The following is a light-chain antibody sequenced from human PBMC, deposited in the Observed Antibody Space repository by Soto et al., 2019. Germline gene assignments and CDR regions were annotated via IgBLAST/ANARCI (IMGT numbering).Light chain of an antibody. CDR3: CSYAGSSTFVV. V-gene: IGLV2-23*03. CDR1: SSDVGSYNL. Sequence: QSALTQPPSVSGSTGESITISCTGTSSDVGSYNLVSWYQQHPDKAPKLMIYEGSKRPTGVSNRFSGSKSGNTASLTISGLQAEDEADYYCCSYAGSSTFVVFGGGTKLTVL. CDR2: EGS. J-gene: IGLJ2*01.